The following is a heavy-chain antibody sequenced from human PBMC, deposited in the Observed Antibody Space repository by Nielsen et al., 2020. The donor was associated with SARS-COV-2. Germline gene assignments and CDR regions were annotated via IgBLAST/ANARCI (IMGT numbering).Heavy chain of an antibody. D-gene: IGHD6-13*01. V-gene: IGHV3-20*04. CDR3: AKDPSDGYSSSWYFDY. J-gene: IGHJ4*02. CDR2: INWNGGRT. Sequence: GESLKISCAASGFSFDDDGMSWVRQVPGRGLEWVSGINWNGGRTGYADSVRGRFTISRDNAKSSLYLQMNSLRAEDTALYYCAKDPSDGYSSSWYFDYWGQGTLVTVSS. CDR1: GFSFDDDG.